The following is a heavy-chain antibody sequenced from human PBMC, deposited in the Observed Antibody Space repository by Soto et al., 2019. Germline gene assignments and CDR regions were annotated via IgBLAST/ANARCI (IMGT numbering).Heavy chain of an antibody. CDR2: ISTTSSSI. D-gene: IGHD3-3*01. CDR1: GFSFSSYS. V-gene: IGHV3-48*02. Sequence: PGGSLRLSCAACGFSFSSYSMNGVRQAPGKWLEWISYISTTSSSIYYAASVKGRFTLSRDNAKNSLFLQMKSLRDEDTAVYYCARKGVDFDYWGQGALVTVSS. CDR3: ARKGVDFDY. J-gene: IGHJ4*02.